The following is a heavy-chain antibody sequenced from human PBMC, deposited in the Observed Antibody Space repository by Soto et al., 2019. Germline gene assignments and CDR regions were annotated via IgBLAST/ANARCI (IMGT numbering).Heavy chain of an antibody. V-gene: IGHV4-4*02. CDR1: DGSISSDNW. CDR2: IYHSGNT. Sequence: PSETLSLTCALPDGSISSDNWWSWVRQPPGKGLEWIGEIYHSGNTNYNPSLKSRVTISVDKSKSQFSLKVTSVTAADTALYYCARVSASSMLRGVVINWGQGTLVTVSS. D-gene: IGHD3-10*01. J-gene: IGHJ4*02. CDR3: ARVSASSMLRGVVIN.